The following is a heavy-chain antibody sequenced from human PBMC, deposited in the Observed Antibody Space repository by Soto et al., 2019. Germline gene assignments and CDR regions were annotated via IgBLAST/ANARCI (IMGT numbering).Heavy chain of an antibody. Sequence: GGALRLSCANSGFTFSSFNMDWVRQAPGKGLEWVSSIHRASTYIYYADSVRGRFTISRDNAKSSLYLQMNSLTVEDTAVYYCARRAVTTYHFFDYWGQGALVTVSS. CDR1: GFTFSSFN. J-gene: IGHJ4*02. CDR3: ARRAVTTYHFFDY. D-gene: IGHD4-17*01. CDR2: IHRASTYI. V-gene: IGHV3-21*06.